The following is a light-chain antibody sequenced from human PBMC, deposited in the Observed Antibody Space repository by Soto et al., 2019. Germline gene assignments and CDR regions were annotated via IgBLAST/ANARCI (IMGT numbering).Light chain of an antibody. CDR3: QQLNGYQLA. CDR1: QAMSTY. Sequence: DIPLTQSPSFLSAFVGDTVTITCRASQAMSTYLAWYQQKPGKVPKLLIRSASTLQSGVPPRFSGGGSGTEFTLTISTLQPDDSGSYYCQQLNGYQLAFGGGTNVEIK. V-gene: IGKV1-9*01. J-gene: IGKJ4*01. CDR2: SAS.